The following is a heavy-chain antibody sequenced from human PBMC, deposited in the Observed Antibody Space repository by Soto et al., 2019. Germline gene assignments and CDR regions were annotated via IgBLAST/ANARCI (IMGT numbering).Heavy chain of an antibody. J-gene: IGHJ6*02. V-gene: IGHV1-46*01. CDR1: GYTFTSYY. Sequence: GASVKVSCKASGYTFTSYYMHWVRQAPGQGLEWMGIINPSGGSTSYAQKFQGRVTMTRDTSTSTVFMELSSLRSEDTAVYYCARAKSAYSSGWYPRSLQYYYYGMDVWGQGTTVTVSS. CDR2: INPSGGST. D-gene: IGHD6-19*01. CDR3: ARAKSAYSSGWYPRSLQYYYYGMDV.